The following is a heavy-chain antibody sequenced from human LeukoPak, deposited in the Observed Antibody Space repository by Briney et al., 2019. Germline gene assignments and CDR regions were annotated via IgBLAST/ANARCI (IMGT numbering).Heavy chain of an antibody. J-gene: IGHJ4*02. CDR3: AKVGYCTNGVCSKFDY. D-gene: IGHD2-8*01. CDR1: GFTFSSYA. V-gene: IGHV3-23*01. Sequence: GGSLRLSCAASGFTFSSYAMSWVRQAPGKGLEWVSAVSGSGGSTYYADSVKGRSTISRDNSKNTLYLQMNSLRAEDTAVYYCAKVGYCTNGVCSKFDYWGQGTLVTVSS. CDR2: VSGSGGST.